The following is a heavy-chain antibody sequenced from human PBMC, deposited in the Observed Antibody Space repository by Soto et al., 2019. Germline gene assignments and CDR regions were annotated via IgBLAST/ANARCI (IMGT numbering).Heavy chain of an antibody. CDR3: ARDDGGSGWDYYYYYYGMDV. CDR2: ISYDGSNK. V-gene: IGHV3-30-3*01. J-gene: IGHJ6*02. CDR1: GFTFSSYA. D-gene: IGHD6-19*01. Sequence: QVQLVESGGGVVQPGRSLRLSCAASGFTFSSYAMHWVRQAPGKGLEWVAVISYDGSNKYYADSVKGRFTISRDNSKNTLYLQMNSLRAEETAVYYCARDDGGSGWDYYYYYYGMDVWGQGTTVTVSS.